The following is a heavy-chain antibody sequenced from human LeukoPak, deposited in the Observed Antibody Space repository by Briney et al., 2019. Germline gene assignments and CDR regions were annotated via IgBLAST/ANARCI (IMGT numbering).Heavy chain of an antibody. CDR2: IKQDGSEK. J-gene: IGHJ4*02. Sequence: PGGSLRLSCAVSGLTFSSYWMSWVRQAPGKGLEWVANIKQDGSEKYYVDSVKGRFTISRDNAKNSLYLQMNSLRAEDTAVYYCASHYSNPHIGPIYYFDYWGQGTLVTVSS. D-gene: IGHD4-11*01. V-gene: IGHV3-7*01. CDR1: GLTFSSYW. CDR3: ASHYSNPHIGPIYYFDY.